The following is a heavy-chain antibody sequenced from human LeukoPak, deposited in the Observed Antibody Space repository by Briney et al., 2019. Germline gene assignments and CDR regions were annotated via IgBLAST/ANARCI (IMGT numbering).Heavy chain of an antibody. V-gene: IGHV3-23*01. CDR2: ISGSGTYT. CDR3: AKEAGITTFPGYVDY. J-gene: IGHJ4*02. D-gene: IGHD1-26*01. Sequence: TGGSLRLSCAASGFSFSHYAMSWVRQAPGQGLEWVSTISGSGTYTYYADSVKGRLTISRDNSKNSVYLQMGSLRAEDSALYYCAKEAGITTFPGYVDYWGQGTLVTVSS. CDR1: GFSFSHYA.